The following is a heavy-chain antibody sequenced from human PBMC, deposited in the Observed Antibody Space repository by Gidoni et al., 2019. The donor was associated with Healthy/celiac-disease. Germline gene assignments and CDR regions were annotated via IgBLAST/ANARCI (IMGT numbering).Heavy chain of an antibody. CDR2: IIPILGIA. D-gene: IGHD2-21*02. Sequence: QVQLVQSGAEVKKPGSSVKVSCKASEGPFSSYAISWVRQAPGQGLGWMGRIIPILGIANYAQKFQGRVTITADKSTSTAYMELSSLRSEDTAVYYCARSRVGGGNSNYYYYGMDVWGQGTTVTVSS. CDR1: EGPFSSYA. CDR3: ARSRVGGGNSNYYYYGMDV. J-gene: IGHJ6*02. V-gene: IGHV1-69*04.